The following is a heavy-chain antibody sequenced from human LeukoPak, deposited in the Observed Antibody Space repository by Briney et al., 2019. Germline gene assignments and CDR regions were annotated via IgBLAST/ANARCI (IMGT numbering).Heavy chain of an antibody. D-gene: IGHD1-1*01. CDR2: INPNSGGT. CDR1: GYTFTGYY. V-gene: IGHV1-2*02. Sequence: ASVKVSCKASGYTFTGYYMHWVRQAPGQGLEWMGWINPNSGGTNYAQKFQGRVTMTRDTSISTTYMELSRLRSDYTAVYYCARIRNNWEEIDYWGQVTLVTVSS. CDR3: ARIRNNWEEIDY. J-gene: IGHJ4*02.